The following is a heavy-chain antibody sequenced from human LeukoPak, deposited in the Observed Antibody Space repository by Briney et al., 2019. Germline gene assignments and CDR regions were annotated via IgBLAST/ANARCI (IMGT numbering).Heavy chain of an antibody. D-gene: IGHD6-13*01. J-gene: IGHJ4*02. CDR2: MYYSGSA. Sequence: SETLSLTCSVSGGSISSYYWSWIRQPPGKGLEWIGYMYYSGSANYNPSLKSRVTMSVDTSKNQFSLKLSSVTAADTAVYYCARGRRTSRGAAAGLHFDYWGQGTLVTVSS. V-gene: IGHV4-59*12. CDR3: ARGRRTSRGAAAGLHFDY. CDR1: GGSISSYY.